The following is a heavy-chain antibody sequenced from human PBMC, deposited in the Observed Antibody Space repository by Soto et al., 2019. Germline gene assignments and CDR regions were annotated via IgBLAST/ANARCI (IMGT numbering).Heavy chain of an antibody. V-gene: IGHV4-34*01. CDR3: GPRGAVADTRGY. J-gene: IGHJ4*02. D-gene: IGHD6-19*01. CDR2: INHSGNT. Sequence: QVQLQLWGAGLLKPSESLSLTCAVYGGSFSDFYWTWIRQLPGKGLEWIGEINHSGNTNYNPSLKSRVAISVDQSKHQSSLSLGSVTAADTAVYYCGPRGAVADTRGYWGQGTLVTVSS. CDR1: GGSFSDFY.